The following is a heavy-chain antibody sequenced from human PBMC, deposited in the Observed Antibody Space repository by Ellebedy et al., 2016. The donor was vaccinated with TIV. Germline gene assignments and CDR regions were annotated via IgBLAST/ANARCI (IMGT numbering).Heavy chain of an antibody. CDR2: LDPADSYA. V-gene: IGHV5-10-1*01. CDR1: GYSFPDYW. CDR3: ARKGGDRGNHDYYAMDV. J-gene: IGHJ6*02. Sequence: PGGSLRLSCKGSGYSFPDYWISWVRQMPGKGLEWMGRLDPADSYADYSPSFQGHVTISGDKSISTAYLQWSSLKASDSGIYFCARKGGDRGNHDYYAMDVWGQGTTVTVSS. D-gene: IGHD4-23*01.